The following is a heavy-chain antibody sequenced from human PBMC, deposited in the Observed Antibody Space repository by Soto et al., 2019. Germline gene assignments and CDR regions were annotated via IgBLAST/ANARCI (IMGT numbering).Heavy chain of an antibody. Sequence: GASVKVSCKASGYTFTSYGISWVRQAPGQGLEWMGWISAYNGNTNYAQKLQGRVTMTTDTSTSTAYMELRSLRSDDTAVYYCARDRGRSIAVAGEVQSTRRFDYWGQGTLVTVSS. CDR2: ISAYNGNT. D-gene: IGHD6-19*01. CDR3: ARDRGRSIAVAGEVQSTRRFDY. V-gene: IGHV1-18*01. J-gene: IGHJ4*02. CDR1: GYTFTSYG.